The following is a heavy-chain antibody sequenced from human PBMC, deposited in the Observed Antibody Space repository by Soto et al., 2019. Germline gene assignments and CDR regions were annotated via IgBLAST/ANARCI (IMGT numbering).Heavy chain of an antibody. Sequence: VQLVESGGGLVQPGGSLRLSCAASGFTFSSYWMSWVRQAPGKGLEWVANIKQDGSEKYYVDSVKGRFTISRDNAKNSLYLQMNSLRAEDTAVYYCARVRSHERIQYNWGFKPYYYYYYMDVWGKGTTVTVSS. CDR3: ARVRSHERIQYNWGFKPYYYYYYMDV. CDR1: GFTFSSYW. V-gene: IGHV3-7*01. CDR2: IKQDGSEK. J-gene: IGHJ6*03. D-gene: IGHD1-1*01.